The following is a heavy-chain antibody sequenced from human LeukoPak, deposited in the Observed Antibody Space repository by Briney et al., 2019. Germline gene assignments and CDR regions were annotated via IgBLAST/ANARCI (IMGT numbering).Heavy chain of an antibody. CDR1: GYRFTSYW. Sequence: GESLKISFKGSGYRFTSYWIGWVRQMPGKGLGWRGIIYPVDSVTRLSPSFQGQVTISADKSISPAYLQWSSLKASDTAMYYCARHRKYYDFWGGYSEHPGPSDWFDPWGQGTLVSVSS. J-gene: IGHJ5*02. V-gene: IGHV5-51*01. D-gene: IGHD3-3*01. CDR3: ARHRKYYDFWGGYSEHPGPSDWFDP. CDR2: IYPVDSVT.